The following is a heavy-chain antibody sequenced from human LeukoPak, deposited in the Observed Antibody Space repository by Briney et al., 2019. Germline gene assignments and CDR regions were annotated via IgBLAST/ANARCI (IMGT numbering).Heavy chain of an antibody. CDR3: AKAKSGSYSPFDF. Sequence: GGSLRLSCTASGFSFSNYAMRWVRQGPGKGLEWVSSLSGSGTSTYYVDSVKGRFTISRDNSWNTLYLQMNSLRAEDTAVYYCAKAKSGSYSPFDFWGQGTLVTVSS. CDR2: LSGSGTST. D-gene: IGHD1-26*01. J-gene: IGHJ4*02. CDR1: GFSFSNYA. V-gene: IGHV3-23*01.